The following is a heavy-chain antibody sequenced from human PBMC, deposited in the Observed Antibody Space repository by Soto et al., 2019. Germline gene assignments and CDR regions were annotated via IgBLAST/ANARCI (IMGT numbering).Heavy chain of an antibody. D-gene: IGHD6-13*01. CDR3: ARDQGYSSSWSPRGAFDI. Sequence: PVGSLRLSCAASGFTFSSYAMHWVRQAPGKGLEWVAVISYDGSNKYYADSVKGRFTISRDNSKNTLYLQMNSLRAEDTAVYYCARDQGYSSSWSPRGAFDIWGQGTMVTVSS. J-gene: IGHJ3*02. CDR2: ISYDGSNK. V-gene: IGHV3-30-3*01. CDR1: GFTFSSYA.